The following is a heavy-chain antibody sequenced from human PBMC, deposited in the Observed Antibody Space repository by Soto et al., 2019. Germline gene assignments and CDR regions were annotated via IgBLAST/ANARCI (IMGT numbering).Heavy chain of an antibody. CDR3: RGHFGSGTYYKIYYSDY. J-gene: IGHJ4*02. CDR1: GFTFSSYA. Sequence: GGSLRLSCTVSGFTFSSYAMHWVRQAPGKGLEWVALISNDGSHKNYADSVKGRFTISRDNSNSTLFLQMNSLRPEDTAVYYCRGHFGSGTYYKIYYSDYWGQGTLVTVSS. V-gene: IGHV3-30*03. CDR2: ISNDGSHK. D-gene: IGHD3-10*01.